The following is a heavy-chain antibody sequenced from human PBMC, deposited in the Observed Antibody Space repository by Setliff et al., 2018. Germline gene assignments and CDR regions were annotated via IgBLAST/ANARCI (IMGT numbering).Heavy chain of an antibody. CDR2: ISSDGSRT. Sequence: PSETLSLSCAASGLSFSTSAMHWVRQAPGKELEYVSAISSDGSRTYYGDSVKGRFTISRDNSKNTLYLQMNSLRGEDTAVYFCARDSRVTVNYNFWSGQLDNWGQGALVTVSS. V-gene: IGHV3-64*02. CDR3: ARDSRVTVNYNFWSGQLDN. D-gene: IGHD3-3*01. J-gene: IGHJ4*02. CDR1: GLSFSTSA.